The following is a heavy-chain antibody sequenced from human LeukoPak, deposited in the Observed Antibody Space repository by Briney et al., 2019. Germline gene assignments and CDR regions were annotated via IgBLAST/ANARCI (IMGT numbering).Heavy chain of an antibody. CDR1: GFTFSSYG. V-gene: IGHV3-30*02. D-gene: IGHD2-2*03. CDR3: AKSGLDIVVVPAAFSLPNPLDY. Sequence: GGSLRLSCAASGFTFSSYGMHWVRQAPGKGLEWVAFIRYDGSNKYYADSVKGRFTISRDNSKNTLYLQMNSLRAEDTAVYYCAKSGLDIVVVPAAFSLPNPLDYWGQGTLVTVSS. J-gene: IGHJ4*02. CDR2: IRYDGSNK.